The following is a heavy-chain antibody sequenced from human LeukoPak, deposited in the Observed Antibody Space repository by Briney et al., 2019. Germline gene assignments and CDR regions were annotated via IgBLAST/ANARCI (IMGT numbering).Heavy chain of an antibody. V-gene: IGHV1-46*01. J-gene: IGHJ4*02. CDR3: ARDRGDSSGYYFDY. Sequence: GASVKVSCKASGYTFPSYFMHWVRQAPGQGLEWMGIISPTGGSTTYAQKFQGRVTMTRDTSTSTVYMELSSLRSDDTAVYYCARDRGDSSGYYFDYWGQGTLVTVSS. D-gene: IGHD3-22*01. CDR1: GYTFPSYF. CDR2: ISPTGGST.